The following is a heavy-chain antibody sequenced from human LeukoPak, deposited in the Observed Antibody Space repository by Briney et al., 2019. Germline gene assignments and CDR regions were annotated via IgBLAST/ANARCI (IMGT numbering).Heavy chain of an antibody. CDR1: GGTFSSYA. J-gene: IGHJ4*02. Sequence: SVKVSCKASGGTFSSYAISWVRQAPGQGLEWMGRIIPIFGTANYAQKFQGRVTITTDETTSTAYMELSSLRSEDTAVYYCARDRDGYNQFDYWGQGTLVTVSS. CDR2: IIPIFGTA. D-gene: IGHD5-24*01. CDR3: ARDRDGYNQFDY. V-gene: IGHV1-69*05.